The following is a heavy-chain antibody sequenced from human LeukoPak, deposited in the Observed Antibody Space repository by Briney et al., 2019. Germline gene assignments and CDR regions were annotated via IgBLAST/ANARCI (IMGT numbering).Heavy chain of an antibody. D-gene: IGHD3-3*01. CDR2: ISGSGGST. Sequence: GGSLRLSCVASGFTLSPYWMSWVRQAPGKGLEWVSAISGSGGSTYYADSVKGRFTISRDNSKNTLYLQMNSLRAEDTAVYYCAKVSLEWLLSHFDYWGQGTLVTVSS. V-gene: IGHV3-23*01. CDR3: AKVSLEWLLSHFDY. J-gene: IGHJ4*02. CDR1: GFTLSPYW.